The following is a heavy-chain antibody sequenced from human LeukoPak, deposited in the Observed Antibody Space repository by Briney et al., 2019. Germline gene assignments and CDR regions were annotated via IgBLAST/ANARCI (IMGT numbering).Heavy chain of an antibody. V-gene: IGHV4-39*01. CDR1: GDSISSRSYY. Sequence: SETLSLTCTVSGDSISSRSYYWGWIRQPPGQGLEGIGRLYYSGSTYYNPSLKSRVNISIGTSKNQFSLKLSSVTAADTAVYYCAAGGYDFDYWGQGTLVTVSS. D-gene: IGHD5-12*01. J-gene: IGHJ4*02. CDR2: LYYSGST. CDR3: AAGGYDFDY.